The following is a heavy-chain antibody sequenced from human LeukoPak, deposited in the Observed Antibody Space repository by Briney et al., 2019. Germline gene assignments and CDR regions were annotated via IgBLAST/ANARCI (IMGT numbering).Heavy chain of an antibody. CDR3: AKSEEAYGDLTLFDY. D-gene: IGHD4-17*01. V-gene: IGHV3-30*02. CDR2: IRYDGSNK. CDR1: GFTFSSYG. Sequence: GRSLRLSCAAPGFTFSSYGMHWVRQAPGKGLEWVAFIRYDGSNKYYADSVKGRFTISRDNSKNTLYLQMNSLRAEDTAVYYCAKSEEAYGDLTLFDYWGQGTLVTVSS. J-gene: IGHJ4*02.